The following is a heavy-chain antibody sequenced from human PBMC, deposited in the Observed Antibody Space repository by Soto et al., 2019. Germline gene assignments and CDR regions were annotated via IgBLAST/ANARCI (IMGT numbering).Heavy chain of an antibody. CDR3: AKDGEGSMDY. J-gene: IGHJ4*02. CDR1: GFTFSSYG. Sequence: QAQLVESGGGVVQPGRSLRLSCAASGFTFSSYGMHWVRQAPGKGLEWVAVISYDGSNKYYADSVKGRFTISRDNSKNTLYLQMNSLRAEDTAVYYCAKDGEGSMDYWGQGTLVTVSS. V-gene: IGHV3-30*18. D-gene: IGHD7-27*01. CDR2: ISYDGSNK.